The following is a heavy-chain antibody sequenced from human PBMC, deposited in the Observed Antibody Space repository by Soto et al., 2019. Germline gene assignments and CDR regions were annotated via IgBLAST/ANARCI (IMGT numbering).Heavy chain of an antibody. J-gene: IGHJ6*02. CDR2: IYYRGST. CDR3: ARQQLLPFYYSLDV. CDR1: GGSISGYY. V-gene: IGHV4-59*01. Sequence: PSETLSLTCTVSGGSISGYYWSWIRQAPGKGLEYVGYIYYRGSTSYNPSLKSRVTMSVDTSRNQFSLKVNSVTAADTAVYYCARQQLLPFYYSLDVWGQGTTVTVSS. D-gene: IGHD6-13*01.